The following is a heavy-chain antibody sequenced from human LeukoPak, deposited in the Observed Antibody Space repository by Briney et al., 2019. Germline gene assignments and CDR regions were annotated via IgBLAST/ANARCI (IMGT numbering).Heavy chain of an antibody. J-gene: IGHJ1*01. CDR1: VFTFSTYS. CDR3: ARGTDTSWTEYFQH. CDR2: ISYDENNK. D-gene: IGHD2-2*01. V-gene: IGHV3-30*04. Sequence: QPGRSLRLSCAASVFTFSTYSLHWVRQAPGKGLEWVALISYDENNKYYADSVKGRFTISRDNSKNMLYLQMNSLRPEDMAVYYCARGTDTSWTEYFQHWGQGTLVTVSS.